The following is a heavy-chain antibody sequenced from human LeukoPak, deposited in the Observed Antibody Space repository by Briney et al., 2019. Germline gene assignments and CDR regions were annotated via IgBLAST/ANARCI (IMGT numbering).Heavy chain of an antibody. Sequence: VASVKVSCKVSGYTLTELSMHWVRQAPGKGLEWMGGFDPEDGETIYAQKFQGRVTMTEDTSTDTAYMELSSLRSEDTAVYYCARQWLVSYYYGMDVWGQGTTVTVSS. D-gene: IGHD6-19*01. CDR1: GYTLTELS. CDR3: ARQWLVSYYYGMDV. V-gene: IGHV1-24*01. CDR2: FDPEDGET. J-gene: IGHJ6*02.